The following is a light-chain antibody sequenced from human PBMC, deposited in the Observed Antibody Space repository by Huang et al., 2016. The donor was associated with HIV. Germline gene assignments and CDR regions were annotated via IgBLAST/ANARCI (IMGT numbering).Light chain of an antibody. J-gene: IGKJ4*01. CDR3: QQFDNLPLV. Sequence: DIQMTQSPPSLSASVGDTVTITCQASRDIASNLNWYQQKPGEAPKVLIYEASNLEAGVPSRFSGRGSGTHFTFTISRLQPEDGATYYCQQFDNLPLVFGGGTKAEI. CDR2: EAS. CDR1: RDIASN. V-gene: IGKV1-33*01.